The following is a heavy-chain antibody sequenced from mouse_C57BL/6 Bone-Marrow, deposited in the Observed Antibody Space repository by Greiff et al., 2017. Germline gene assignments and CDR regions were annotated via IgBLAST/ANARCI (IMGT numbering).Heavy chain of an antibody. CDR2: INPYNGGT. CDR1: GYTFTDYY. CDR3: ARARAYYSNSYYFDY. J-gene: IGHJ2*01. D-gene: IGHD2-5*01. Sequence: VQLQQSGPVLVKPGASVKMSCKASGYTFTDYYMNWVKQSHGKSLEWIGVINPYNGGTSYNQKFKGKATLTVDKSSSTAYMELNSLTSEDSAVYYCARARAYYSNSYYFDYWGQGTTLTVSS. V-gene: IGHV1-19*01.